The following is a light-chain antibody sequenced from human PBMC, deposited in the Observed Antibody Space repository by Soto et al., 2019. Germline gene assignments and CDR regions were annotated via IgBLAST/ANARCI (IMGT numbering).Light chain of an antibody. CDR2: GSS. J-gene: IGKJ2*01. Sequence: EIVLTQSPGTLSLSPGERATLSCRASQSVSTSYLAWYQQKPGQAPRLLIYGSSSRATGIPERFSRSGSGTDFTLTISRLEPEEFAVYYCQQYGSSPAFGQGTKLEIK. V-gene: IGKV3-20*01. CDR3: QQYGSSPA. CDR1: QSVSTSY.